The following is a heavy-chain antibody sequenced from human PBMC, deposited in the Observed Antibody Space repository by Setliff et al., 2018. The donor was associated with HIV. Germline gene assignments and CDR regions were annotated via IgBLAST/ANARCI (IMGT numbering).Heavy chain of an antibody. J-gene: IGHJ5*02. CDR1: GGSFTSYT. Sequence: SVKVSCKGSGGSFTSYTFSWVRQAPGQGLEWMGRIIPIVTIAHYAEQFVGRVTITADKSTSTTYMEVSSLRSEDTAVYYCARERPGDHYESTGYQLADWFDPWGQGTLVTVSS. V-gene: IGHV1-69*04. CDR3: ARERPGDHYESTGYQLADWFDP. D-gene: IGHD3-22*01. CDR2: IIPIVTIA.